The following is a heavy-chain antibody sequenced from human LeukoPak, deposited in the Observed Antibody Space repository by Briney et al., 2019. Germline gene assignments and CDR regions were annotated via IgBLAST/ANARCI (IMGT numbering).Heavy chain of an antibody. CDR2: ISGSGGST. D-gene: IGHD3-9*01. V-gene: IGHV3-23*01. CDR3: AKEHYDILTGYPGHRYYYYYMDV. Sequence: GGSLRLSCAASGFTFSSYAMSWVRQAPGKGLEWVSAISGSGGSTYYADSVKGRFTISRDNSKNTLYLQMNSLRAEDTALYYCAKEHYDILTGYPGHRYYYYYMDVWGKGTTVTVSS. CDR1: GFTFSSYA. J-gene: IGHJ6*03.